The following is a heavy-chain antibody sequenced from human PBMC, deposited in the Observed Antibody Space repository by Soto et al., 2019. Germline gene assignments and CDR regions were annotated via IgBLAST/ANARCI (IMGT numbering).Heavy chain of an antibody. V-gene: IGHV1-69*01. CDR2: IIPIFGTA. CDR3: ARPHYDYVWGSYRYQYYFDY. CDR1: GGTFSSYA. J-gene: IGHJ4*02. Sequence: QVQLVQSGAEVKKPGSSVKVSCKASGGTFSSYAISWVRQAPGQGLEWMGGIIPIFGTANYAQKFQGRVTITADESTSTAYMVLSSLRSEDTAVYYCARPHYDYVWGSYRYQYYFDYWGQGTLVTVSS. D-gene: IGHD3-16*02.